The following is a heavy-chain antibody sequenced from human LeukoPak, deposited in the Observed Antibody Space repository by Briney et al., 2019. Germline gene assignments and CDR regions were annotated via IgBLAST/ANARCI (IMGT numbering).Heavy chain of an antibody. CDR2: IYYSGST. D-gene: IGHD1-26*01. CDR3: ARDRYEWELLLAFDY. CDR1: GGSFSGYY. J-gene: IGHJ4*02. Sequence: PSETLSLTCAVYGGSFSGYYWSWIRQPPGKGLEWIGSIYYSGSTYYNPSLESRVTISVDTSKNQFSPKLSSVTAADTAVYYCARDRYEWELLLAFDYWGQGTLVTVSS. V-gene: IGHV4-34*01.